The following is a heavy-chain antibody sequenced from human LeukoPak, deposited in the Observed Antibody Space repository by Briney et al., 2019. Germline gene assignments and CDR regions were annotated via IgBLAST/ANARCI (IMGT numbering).Heavy chain of an antibody. Sequence: GGSLRLSCAASGFSFISYEMNWVRQAPGKGLEWVSCISTSGNTIYYADSVKGRFTVSRDNARNSLFLQLNSLRAEDTAVYYCARDGPGYSFDSWGQGTLLAVSS. J-gene: IGHJ4*02. CDR3: ARDGPGYSFDS. CDR2: ISTSGNTI. V-gene: IGHV3-48*03. D-gene: IGHD4-11*01. CDR1: GFSFISYE.